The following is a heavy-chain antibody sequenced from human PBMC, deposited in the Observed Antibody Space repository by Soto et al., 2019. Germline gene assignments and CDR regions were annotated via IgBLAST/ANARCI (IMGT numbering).Heavy chain of an antibody. CDR2: IKQDGSEK. CDR3: ARDSGVPRLGWLTHLSYYYYGMDV. V-gene: IGHV3-7*05. Sequence: GGSLRLSCAASGFTFSSYWMSWVRQAPGKGLEWVANIKQDGSEKYYVDSVKGRFTISRDNAKNSLYLQMNSLRAEDTAVYYCARDSGVPRLGWLTHLSYYYYGMDVWGQGTTVTVSS. D-gene: IGHD3-9*01. CDR1: GFTFSSYW. J-gene: IGHJ6*02.